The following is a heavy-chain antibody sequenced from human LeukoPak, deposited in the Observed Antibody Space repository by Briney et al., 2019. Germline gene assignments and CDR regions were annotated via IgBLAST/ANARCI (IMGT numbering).Heavy chain of an antibody. J-gene: IGHJ4*02. CDR3: ARSQIAAAGVDY. D-gene: IGHD6-13*01. V-gene: IGHV5-51*01. Sequence: GASLQIFCKGSGYSFTSYWIGWVRQMPGKGLEWRGIIYPGDSDTRYSPSFKGQVTISADKSTSTSSLQWSSLNAAATAVYYCARSQIAAAGVDYWGQGTLVTVSS. CDR2: IYPGDSDT. CDR1: GYSFTSYW.